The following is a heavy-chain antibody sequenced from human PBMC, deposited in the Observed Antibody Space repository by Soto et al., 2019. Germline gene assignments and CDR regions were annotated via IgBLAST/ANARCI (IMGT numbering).Heavy chain of an antibody. J-gene: IGHJ4*02. CDR1: GFTFSNYV. Sequence: EVQLLESGGGLVQPGGSLRLSCAASGFTFSNYVMTWFRRAPGKGLEYVSGIDGVGETFYADSVKGRFTISRDNSRNTVFLQMNNLRAEDTALYYCAQEHLERHFGHDYWGQGTLVSVSS. D-gene: IGHD1-1*01. CDR3: AQEHLERHFGHDY. V-gene: IGHV3-23*01. CDR2: IDGVGET.